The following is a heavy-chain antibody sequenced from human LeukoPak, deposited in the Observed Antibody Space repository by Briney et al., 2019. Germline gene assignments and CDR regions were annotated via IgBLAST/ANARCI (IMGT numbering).Heavy chain of an antibody. CDR2: IYPGDSDT. CDR3: ARQWGDCSSTSCYSAY. V-gene: IGHV5-51*01. Sequence: GESLKISCKGSGYSFASYWIAWVRQLPGKGLEWMGIIYPGDSDTRYSPSFQGQVTISADKSISTAYLQWSSLKATDTAIYYCARQWGDCSSTSCYSAYWGQGTLVTVSS. CDR1: GYSFASYW. D-gene: IGHD2-2*01. J-gene: IGHJ4*02.